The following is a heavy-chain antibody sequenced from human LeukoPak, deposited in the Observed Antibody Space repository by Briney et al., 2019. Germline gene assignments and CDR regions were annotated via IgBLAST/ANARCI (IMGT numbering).Heavy chain of an antibody. D-gene: IGHD3-3*01. CDR2: INPNSGGT. V-gene: IGHV1-2*02. CDR3: ARDILMYYDFWSGNQYFDY. CDR1: GYTFTGYY. J-gene: IGHJ4*02. Sequence: GASVKVSCKASGYTFTGYYMHWVRQAPGQGLEWMGWINPNSGGTNYAQKFQGRVTMTTDTSTSTVYMELRSLRSDDTAVYYCARDILMYYDFWSGNQYFDYWGQGTLVTVSS.